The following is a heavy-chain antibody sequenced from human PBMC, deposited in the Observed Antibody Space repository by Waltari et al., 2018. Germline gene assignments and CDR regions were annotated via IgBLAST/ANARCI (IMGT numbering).Heavy chain of an antibody. J-gene: IGHJ4*02. V-gene: IGHV4-4*09. Sequence: QVQLQESGPGLVKPSETLSLTCTVSGGSISSYYWSWIRQPPGKGLEWIGYIYTSGSTNYNPSLKSRVTISVDTSKNQFSLKLSSVTAADTAVYYCARSGGYSGYDWGYWGQGTLVTVSS. CDR3: ARSGGYSGYDWGY. D-gene: IGHD5-12*01. CDR1: GGSISSYY. CDR2: IYTSGST.